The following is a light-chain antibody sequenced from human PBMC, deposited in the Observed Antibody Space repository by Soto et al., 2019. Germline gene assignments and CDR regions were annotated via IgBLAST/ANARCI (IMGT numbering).Light chain of an antibody. CDR1: QSVSSY. V-gene: IGKV3-11*01. Sequence: EIVLTQSPATLSLSPGERATLSCRASQSVSSYLAWYQQKPGQAPRLLMYDASNRATGIPARFSGSGSGTDFTLTISSLGPEDFAVYYCQQRSNWPSTFGGGTKVEIK. CDR3: QQRSNWPST. J-gene: IGKJ4*01. CDR2: DAS.